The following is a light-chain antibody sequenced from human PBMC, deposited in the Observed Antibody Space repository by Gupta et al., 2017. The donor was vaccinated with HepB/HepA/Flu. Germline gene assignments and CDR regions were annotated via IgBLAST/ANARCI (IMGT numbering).Light chain of an antibody. J-gene: IGLJ2*01. CDR3: QAWDSITVV. CDR2: QDS. CDR1: KLEYKY. V-gene: IGLV3-1*01. Sequence: SELTQPPPASVSPGQTASNTCSGDKLEYKYACWYQQKPGQSPVLVIYQDSKRPSGIPERFSGSNSGNTATLTISGTQAMDEADYYCQAWDSITVVFGGGTKLTVL.